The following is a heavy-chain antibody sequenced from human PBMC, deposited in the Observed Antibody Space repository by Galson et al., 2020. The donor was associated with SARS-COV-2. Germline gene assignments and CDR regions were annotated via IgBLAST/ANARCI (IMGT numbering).Heavy chain of an antibody. CDR1: GGSISSGSYY. V-gene: IGHV4-61*02. J-gene: IGHJ4*02. Sequence: SENLSLTCTVSGGSISSGSYYWSWIRQPAGKGLEWIGRIYTSGSTNYNPSLKSRVTISVDTSKNQFSLKLSSVTAADTAVYYCARDSAYYYDSSGYYDTYWGQGTLVTVSS. CDR3: ARDSAYYYDSSGYYDTY. D-gene: IGHD3-22*01. CDR2: IYTSGST.